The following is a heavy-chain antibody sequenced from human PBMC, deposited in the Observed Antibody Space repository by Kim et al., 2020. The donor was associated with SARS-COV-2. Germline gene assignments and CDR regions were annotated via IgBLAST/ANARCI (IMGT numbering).Heavy chain of an antibody. CDR1: GFTFSSYG. CDR2: IWYDGSNK. Sequence: GGSLRLSCAASGFTFSSYGMHWVRQAPGKGLEWVAVIWYDGSNKYYADSVKGRFTISRDNSKNTLYLQMNSLRAEDTAVYYCARDRGSSSAVGYYYYYGMDVWGQGTTVTVSS. D-gene: IGHD3-10*01. CDR3: ARDRGSSSAVGYYYYYGMDV. V-gene: IGHV3-33*01. J-gene: IGHJ6*02.